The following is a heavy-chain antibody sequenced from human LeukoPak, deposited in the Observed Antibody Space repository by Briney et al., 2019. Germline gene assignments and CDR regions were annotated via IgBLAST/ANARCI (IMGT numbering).Heavy chain of an antibody. Sequence: ASVKVSCKASGYTLTSYAMNWVRQAPGQGLEWMGWINTSTGNPTYAQGFTGRFVFSLDTSVSTAYLQISSLKAEDTAVYYCARTYYDFWSGYSGVPPSYGMDVWGQGTTVTVSS. CDR2: INTSTGNP. CDR1: GYTLTSYA. D-gene: IGHD3-3*01. CDR3: ARTYYDFWSGYSGVPPSYGMDV. V-gene: IGHV7-4-1*02. J-gene: IGHJ6*02.